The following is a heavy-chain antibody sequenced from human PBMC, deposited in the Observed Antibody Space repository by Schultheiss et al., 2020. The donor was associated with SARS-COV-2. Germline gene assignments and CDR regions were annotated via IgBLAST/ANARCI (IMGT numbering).Heavy chain of an antibody. CDR2: ISWNSGSI. Sequence: GGSLRLSCAASGFTFDDYAMHWVRQAPGKGLEWVSGISWNSGSIGYADSVKGRFTISRDNSKNTLYLQMNSLRAEDTAVYYCARERVIVVVITPRHAFDIWGQGTMVTVSS. CDR3: ARERVIVVVITPRHAFDI. V-gene: IGHV3-9*01. J-gene: IGHJ3*02. CDR1: GFTFDDYA. D-gene: IGHD3-22*01.